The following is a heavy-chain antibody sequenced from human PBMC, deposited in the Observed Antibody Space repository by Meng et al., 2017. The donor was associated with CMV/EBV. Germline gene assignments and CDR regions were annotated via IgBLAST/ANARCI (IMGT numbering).Heavy chain of an antibody. V-gene: IGHV3-7*01. D-gene: IGHD4/OR15-4a*01. Sequence: GESLKISCAAFGFSINNYWMAWVRQAPGKGLEWVANIRQDGSETHYVESVKGRFTISRDNAKKSLYLQTNSLRADDTALYYCARVYDYGGAHYGMDVWGHGTTVTVSS. CDR1: GFSINNYW. CDR3: ARVYDYGGAHYGMDV. J-gene: IGHJ6*02. CDR2: IRQDGSET.